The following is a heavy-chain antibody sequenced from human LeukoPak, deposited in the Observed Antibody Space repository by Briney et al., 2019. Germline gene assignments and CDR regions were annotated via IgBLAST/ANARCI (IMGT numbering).Heavy chain of an antibody. CDR1: GGSISSYY. CDR3: AREGSGSFPDAFDI. CDR2: ISYSGST. D-gene: IGHD3-10*01. Sequence: SETLSLTCTVSGGSISSYYWSWIRQPPGKGLEWIGYISYSGSTKNNPSLKSRVTISVDTSKSQFSLKLTSVTAADTAVYYCAREGSGSFPDAFDIWGQGTVVTVSS. J-gene: IGHJ3*02. V-gene: IGHV4-59*01.